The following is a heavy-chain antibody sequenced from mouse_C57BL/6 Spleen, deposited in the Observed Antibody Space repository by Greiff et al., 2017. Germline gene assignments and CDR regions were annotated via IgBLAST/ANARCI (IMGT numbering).Heavy chain of an antibody. CDR3: ARSSNYVHFDY. D-gene: IGHD2-5*01. CDR2: IDPSDSET. CDR1: GYTFTSYW. Sequence: VQLQQPGAELVRPGSSVKLSCKASGYTFTSYWMHWVKQRPIQGLEWIGNIDPSDSETHYNQKFKDKATLTVDKSSSTAYMQLSSLTSEDSAVYYCARSSNYVHFDYWGQGTTLTVSS. J-gene: IGHJ2*01. V-gene: IGHV1-52*01.